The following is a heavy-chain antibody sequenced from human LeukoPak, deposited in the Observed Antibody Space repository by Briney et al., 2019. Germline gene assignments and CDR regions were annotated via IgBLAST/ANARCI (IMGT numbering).Heavy chain of an antibody. D-gene: IGHD3-10*01. Sequence: HPGGSLRLSCAASGFTVSNNYMSWVRQAPGKGLEWVSVIYSGGTTYYADSVKGRFTISRDNAKNSLYLQMNSLRAEDTAVYYCAKVMAGGYYGSGSYGDWGQGTLVTVSS. V-gene: IGHV3-53*01. J-gene: IGHJ4*02. CDR3: AKVMAGGYYGSGSYGD. CDR1: GFTVSNNY. CDR2: IYSGGTT.